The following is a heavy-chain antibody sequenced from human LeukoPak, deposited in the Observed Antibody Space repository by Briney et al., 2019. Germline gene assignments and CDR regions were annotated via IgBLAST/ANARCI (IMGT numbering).Heavy chain of an antibody. CDR3: ARVSAPHYYGSGNLDY. CDR2: IIPILGIA. V-gene: IGHV1-69*04. D-gene: IGHD3-10*01. CDR1: GGTFSSYA. Sequence: SVKVSCKASGGTFSSYAISWVRQAPGQGLEWMGRIIPILGIANYAQKFQGRVTITADKSTSTAYMELSSLRSEDTAVYYCARVSAPHYYGSGNLDYWGQGTLVTVSS. J-gene: IGHJ4*02.